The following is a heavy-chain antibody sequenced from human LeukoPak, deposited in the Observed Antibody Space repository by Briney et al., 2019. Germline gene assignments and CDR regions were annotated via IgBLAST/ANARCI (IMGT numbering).Heavy chain of an antibody. Sequence: SETLSLTCTVSGGSISSHYWSWIRQPPGKGLEWIGYIYYSGSTNYNPSLKSRVTISVDTSKNQFSLKLSSVTAADTAVHYCARVFYGSGWSSLYYYYYYMDVWGKGTTVTVSS. V-gene: IGHV4-59*11. CDR3: ARVFYGSGWSSLYYYYYYMDV. CDR2: IYYSGST. CDR1: GGSISSHY. D-gene: IGHD6-19*01. J-gene: IGHJ6*03.